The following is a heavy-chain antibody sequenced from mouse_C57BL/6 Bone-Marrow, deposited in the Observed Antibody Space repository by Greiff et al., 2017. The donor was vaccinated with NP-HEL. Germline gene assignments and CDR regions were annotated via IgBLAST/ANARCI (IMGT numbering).Heavy chain of an antibody. CDR2: ISSGGSYT. Sequence: EVNVVESGGDLVKPGGSLKLSCAASGFTFSSYGMSWVRQTPDKRLEWVATISSGGSYTYYPDSVKGRFTISRDNAKNTLYLQMSSLKSEDTAMYYCGRRSIAYWGQGTLVTVSA. CDR3: GRRSIAY. CDR1: GFTFSSYG. V-gene: IGHV5-6*02. J-gene: IGHJ3*01.